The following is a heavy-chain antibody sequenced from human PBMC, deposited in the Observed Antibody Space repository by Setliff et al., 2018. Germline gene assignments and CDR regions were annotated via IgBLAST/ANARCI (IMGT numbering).Heavy chain of an antibody. D-gene: IGHD5-12*01. V-gene: IGHV3-48*01. CDR2: ISSSSITI. J-gene: IGHJ4*02. CDR1: GFTFSTYW. CDR3: VKDKSGGYAFDY. Sequence: PGGSLRLSCAASGFTFSTYWMSWVRQAPGKGLEWVSYISSSSITIYYADSVKGRFTTSRDNAEDSLYLQMNRLGAEDTAIYYCVKDKSGGYAFDYWGQGALVTVSS.